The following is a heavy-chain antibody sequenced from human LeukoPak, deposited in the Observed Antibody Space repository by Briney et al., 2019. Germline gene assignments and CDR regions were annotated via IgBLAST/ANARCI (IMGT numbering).Heavy chain of an antibody. CDR3: VRTRRSIVATIFDY. CDR1: GYTLSDYG. J-gene: IGHJ4*02. CDR2: INFYSGNT. V-gene: IGHV1-18*01. D-gene: IGHD5-12*01. Sequence: ASLKLSCKASGYTLSDYGINWVRQARGQGLEWMACINFYSGNTKYADTFQGRLTMTRDTPTSTAYMEVSSLRPDDTAIYYCVRTRRSIVATIFDYWGQGALITVSS.